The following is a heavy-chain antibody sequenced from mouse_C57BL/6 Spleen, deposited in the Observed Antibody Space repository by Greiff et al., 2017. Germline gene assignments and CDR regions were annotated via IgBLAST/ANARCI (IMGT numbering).Heavy chain of an antibody. CDR2: ISYDGSN. D-gene: IGHD3-2*02. J-gene: IGHJ3*01. CDR3: ARGRGTAQALWFAY. Sequence: EVKLMESGPGLVKPSQSLSLTCSVTGYSITSGYYWNWIRQFPGNKLEWMGYISYDGSNNYNPSLKNRISITRDTSKNQFFLKLNSVTTEDTATYYCARGRGTAQALWFAYWGQGTLVTVSA. CDR1: GYSITSGYY. V-gene: IGHV3-6*01.